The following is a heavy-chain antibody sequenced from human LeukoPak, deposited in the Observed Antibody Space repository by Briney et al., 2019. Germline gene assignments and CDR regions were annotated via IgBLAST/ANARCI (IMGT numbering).Heavy chain of an antibody. CDR3: ARDSSSWFDY. D-gene: IGHD6-13*01. J-gene: IGHJ4*02. CDR2: IYYSGST. CDR1: GGSISSYY. Sequence: SETLSLTCTVSGGSISSYYWSWIRQPPGKGLEWIGYIYYSGSTNYNPSLKSRVTISVDTSKNQFSLKLSSVTAADTAVYYCARDSSSWFDYWGQGTLVTVSS. V-gene: IGHV4-59*01.